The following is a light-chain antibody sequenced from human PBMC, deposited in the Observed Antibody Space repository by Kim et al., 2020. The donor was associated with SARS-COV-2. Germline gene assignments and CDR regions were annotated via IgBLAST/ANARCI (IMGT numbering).Light chain of an antibody. V-gene: IGLV3-9*01. CDR2: RDN. CDR1: MIGSKS. J-gene: IGLJ2*01. CDR3: QVWDSTTVV. Sequence: SVDPGQTARITCGGNMIGSKSVHWYQGKPGQAPVLVIYRDNNRPSGIPERFSGSNSGNTATLTISSAQAGDEADYFCQVWDSTTVVFGGGTQLTVL.